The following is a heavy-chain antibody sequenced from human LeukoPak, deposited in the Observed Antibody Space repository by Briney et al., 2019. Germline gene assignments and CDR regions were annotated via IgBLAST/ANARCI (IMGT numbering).Heavy chain of an antibody. CDR2: IYNSGNT. CDR3: ARGSFDSSGYYVFDY. V-gene: IGHV4-4*07. J-gene: IGHJ4*02. CDR1: GDSITRNY. Sequence: PSETLSLTCTVPGDSITRNYWSWIRQPAGKGLEWIGRIYNSGNTNYSPSLESRVTMSTDTSKNQFSLKLSSATAADTAVYYCARGSFDSSGYYVFDYWGQGTLVTVSS. D-gene: IGHD3-22*01.